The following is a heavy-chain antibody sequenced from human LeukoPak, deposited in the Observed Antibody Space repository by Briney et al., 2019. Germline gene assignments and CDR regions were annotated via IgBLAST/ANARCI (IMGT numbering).Heavy chain of an antibody. CDR3: ARGVVSGRFGDYYNYMDV. V-gene: IGHV4-34*01. D-gene: IGHD3-16*01. J-gene: IGHJ6*03. Sequence: PSETLSLTCAVYGGSFSGHYWRWIRQPPGKGLQWIGEVNDRGSTNYNPSLKSRLTISEDKSKTQFSLRLPSVTAADTAVYYCARGVVSGRFGDYYNYMDVWGKGTTVTVSS. CDR1: GGSFSGHY. CDR2: VNDRGST.